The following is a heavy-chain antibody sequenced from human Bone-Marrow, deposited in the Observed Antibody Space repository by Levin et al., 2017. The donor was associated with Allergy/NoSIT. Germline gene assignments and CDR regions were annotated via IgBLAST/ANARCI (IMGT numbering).Heavy chain of an antibody. CDR3: AGGGNIAAPGRPLDY. CDR1: GVSIGNYH. CDR2: VYYSGST. V-gene: IGHV4-59*01. Sequence: SETLSLTCSVSGVSIGNYHWSWVRQAPGKELEWIGYVYYSGSTSYSPSLKSRVIISVDTSKNQFSLSLHSVTASDTALYYCAGGGNIAAPGRPLDYWGQGILVTVSS. J-gene: IGHJ4*02. D-gene: IGHD6-13*01.